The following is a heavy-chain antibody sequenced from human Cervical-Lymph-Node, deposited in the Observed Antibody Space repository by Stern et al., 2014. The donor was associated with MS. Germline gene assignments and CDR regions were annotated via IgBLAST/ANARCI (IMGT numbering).Heavy chain of an antibody. Sequence: QLQLQESGPGLVKPSQTLSLTCTVSGASISTVGYYWSWIRQHPGKGLERIAYISYIGSTYYNPSVKSRVSISADTSKNQFSLNLTSVTAADTALYYCARSDRLWGSFDYWGQGTLVAVSS. CDR1: GASISTVGYY. CDR2: ISYIGST. J-gene: IGHJ4*02. CDR3: ARSDRLWGSFDY. D-gene: IGHD3-16*01. V-gene: IGHV4-31*03.